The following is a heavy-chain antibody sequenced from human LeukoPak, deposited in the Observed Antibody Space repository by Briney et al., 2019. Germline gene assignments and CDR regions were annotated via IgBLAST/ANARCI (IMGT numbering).Heavy chain of an antibody. D-gene: IGHD5-18*01. CDR2: ISWNSGSI. V-gene: IGHV3-9*01. Sequence: GGSLRLSCAASGFTFDDYAMHWVRHAPGKGLEWVSGISWNSGSIGYADSVKGRFTISRDNAKNSLYLQMNSLRAEDTALYYCAKDSRYRYHDAFDIWGQGTMVTVSS. J-gene: IGHJ3*02. CDR3: AKDSRYRYHDAFDI. CDR1: GFTFDDYA.